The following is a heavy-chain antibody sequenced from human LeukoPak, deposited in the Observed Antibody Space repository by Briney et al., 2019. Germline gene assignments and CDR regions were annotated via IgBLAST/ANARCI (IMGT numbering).Heavy chain of an antibody. CDR1: GFTSSSYS. D-gene: IGHD3-3*01. V-gene: IGHV3-21*01. CDR3: AKDRLPNYDFWSGYYPN. Sequence: GGSLRLSCAASGFTSSSYSMNWVRQAPGKGLEWVSSISSSSSYIYYADSVKGRFTISRDNSKNTLYLQMNSLRAEDTAVYYCAKDRLPNYDFWSGYYPNWGQGTLVTVSS. CDR2: ISSSSSYI. J-gene: IGHJ4*02.